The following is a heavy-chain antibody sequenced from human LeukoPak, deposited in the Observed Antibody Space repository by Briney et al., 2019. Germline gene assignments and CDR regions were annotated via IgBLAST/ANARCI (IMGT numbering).Heavy chain of an antibody. Sequence: SETLSLTCAVYGGSFSSYYWSWIRLAPGKGLEWIGNVHNNVNTNYNPALKSRATILIDTSKNQFSLKLSSMTAADTAVYYCASTKQWLAFDIWGQGTTVTVSS. V-gene: IGHV4-59*01. CDR3: ASTKQWLAFDI. J-gene: IGHJ3*02. D-gene: IGHD6-19*01. CDR1: GGSFSSYY. CDR2: VHNNVNT.